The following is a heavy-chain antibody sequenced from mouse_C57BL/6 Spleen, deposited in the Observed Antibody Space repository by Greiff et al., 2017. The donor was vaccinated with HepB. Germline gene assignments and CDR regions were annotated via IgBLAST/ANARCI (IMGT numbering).Heavy chain of an antibody. CDR2: INYDGSST. CDR1: GFTFSDYY. D-gene: IGHD2-1*01. Sequence: EVKLMESEGGLVQPGSSMKLSCTASGFTFSDYYMAWVRQVPEKGLEWVANINYDGSSTYYLDSLKSRFIISRDNAKNILYLQMSSLKSEDTATYYCARGYGNYLDCWGQGTTLTVSS. CDR3: ARGYGNYLDC. J-gene: IGHJ2*01. V-gene: IGHV5-16*01.